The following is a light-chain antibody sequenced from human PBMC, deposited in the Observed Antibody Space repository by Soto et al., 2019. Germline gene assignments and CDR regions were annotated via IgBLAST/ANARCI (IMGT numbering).Light chain of an antibody. CDR2: EVT. CDR3: SSYTTNSTPYV. J-gene: IGLJ1*01. V-gene: IGLV2-14*01. CDR1: SSDVGGYNY. Sequence: QSALTQPASVSGSPGQSITISCTATSSDVGGYNYVSWYQQHPGRAPKLMIFEVTNRPSGVSDRFSGSKSGNTASLTISGLQAEDEADYYCSSYTTNSTPYVFGTGTKVTVL.